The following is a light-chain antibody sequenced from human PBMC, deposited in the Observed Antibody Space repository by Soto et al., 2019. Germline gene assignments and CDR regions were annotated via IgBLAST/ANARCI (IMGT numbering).Light chain of an antibody. CDR2: EVT. V-gene: IGLV2-14*01. CDR1: SSDVGGYNY. Sequence: QLVLTQPASVSGSPGQSVTISCTGTSSDVGGYNYVSWYQQHPGKAPKLIIYEVTDRPSGVSNRFSGSKSGNTASLTISGLQAEDEAEYYCSSYTNINTRACVFGTGTKLTVL. J-gene: IGLJ1*01. CDR3: SSYTNINTRACV.